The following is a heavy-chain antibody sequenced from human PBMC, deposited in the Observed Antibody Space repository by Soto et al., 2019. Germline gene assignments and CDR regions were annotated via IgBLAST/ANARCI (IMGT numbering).Heavy chain of an antibody. CDR1: GFTFSSYW. CDR3: ARGYYDQYYYYGMDV. D-gene: IGHD3-3*01. Sequence: PGGSLRLSCAASGFTFSSYWMSWVRQAPGKGLEWVANIKEDGSEKYYVDSVKGRFTISRDNAKNSLYLQMNSLRAEDTAVYYCARGYYDQYYYYGMDVWGQGTTVTVSS. J-gene: IGHJ6*02. CDR2: IKEDGSEK. V-gene: IGHV3-7*01.